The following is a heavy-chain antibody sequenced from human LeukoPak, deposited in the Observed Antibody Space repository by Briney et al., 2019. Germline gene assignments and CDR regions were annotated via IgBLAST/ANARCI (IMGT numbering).Heavy chain of an antibody. CDR1: GGSISSSSYY. Sequence: SETLSLTCTVSGGSISSSSYYWSWIRQPPGKGLERIGYIYYSGSTNYNPSLKSRVTISVDTSKNQFSLKLSSVTAADTAVYYCERDGEINWCGFDFWSRGTMVTVSS. CDR2: IYYSGST. V-gene: IGHV4-61*01. J-gene: IGHJ3*01. D-gene: IGHD1-1*01. CDR3: ERDGEINWCGFDF.